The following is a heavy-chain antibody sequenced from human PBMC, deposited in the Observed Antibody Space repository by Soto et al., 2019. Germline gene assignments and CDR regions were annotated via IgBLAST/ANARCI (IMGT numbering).Heavy chain of an antibody. CDR1: GGSITTGGRY. J-gene: IGHJ3*02. CDR2: IYYSGNT. V-gene: IGHV4-31*02. D-gene: IGHD2-8*02. Sequence: QVRLPEWGPGLVKPSQTLSLKCSFSGGSITTGGRYWSWIRQLPGQGLEGIVDIYYSGNTYYDASLKSRLTISVEADKNQFSLKLSSVTAADTAVYYCAQALVFTGGDSLEIGGQGRLVPVSS. CDR3: AQALVFTGGDSLEI.